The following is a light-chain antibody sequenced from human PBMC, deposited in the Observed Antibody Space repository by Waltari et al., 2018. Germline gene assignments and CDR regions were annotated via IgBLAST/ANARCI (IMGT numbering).Light chain of an antibody. CDR1: TGAVTSDPY. V-gene: IGLV7-46*01. CDR2: DTT. CDR3: LLYYTGVRV. J-gene: IGLJ3*02. Sequence: QAVVTQEPSLTVSPGGPVTLTCGSSTGAVTSDPYPYWFQQKPGQAPRTLIYDTTNKHSWTPARFSGSLLGGKAALTLSGAQPEDEAEYYCLLYYTGVRVFGGGTKLTVL.